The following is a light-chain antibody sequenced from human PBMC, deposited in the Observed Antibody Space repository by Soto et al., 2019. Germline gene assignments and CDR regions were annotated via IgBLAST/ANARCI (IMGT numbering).Light chain of an antibody. CDR1: SSDVGGYNY. J-gene: IGLJ2*01. CDR2: EVS. CDR3: SSYTSSSTLAVV. Sequence: QSALTQPASVSGSLGRSITISCTGTSSDVGGYNYVSWYQQHPGKAPKLMIYEVSNRPSGVSNRFSGSKSGNTASLTISGLQAEDEADYYCSSYTSSSTLAVVFGGGTNFTVL. V-gene: IGLV2-14*01.